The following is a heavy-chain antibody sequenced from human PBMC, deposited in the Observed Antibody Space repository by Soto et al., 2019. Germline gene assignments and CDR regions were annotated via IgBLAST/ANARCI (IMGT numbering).Heavy chain of an antibody. CDR2: MNPNSGNT. V-gene: IGHV1-8*01. CDR3: ARGPGMITFGRNDY. J-gene: IGHJ4*02. D-gene: IGHD3-16*01. Sequence: ASVKVSCKASGYTFTSYYINWVRQATGQGLEWMGWMNPNSGNTGYAQKFQGRVTMTRNTSISTAYMELSSLRSEDTAVYYCARGPGMITFGRNDYWGQGTLVTVSS. CDR1: GYTFTSYY.